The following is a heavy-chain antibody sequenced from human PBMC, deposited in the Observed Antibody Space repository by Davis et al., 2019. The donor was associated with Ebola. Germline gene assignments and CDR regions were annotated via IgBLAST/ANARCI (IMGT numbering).Heavy chain of an antibody. J-gene: IGHJ5*02. D-gene: IGHD1-26*01. CDR3: ARDSFSAEWELLGYNWFDP. Sequence: GESLKISCAASGFTFSSYSMNWVRQAPGKGLEWVSSISSSSSYIYYADSVKGRFTISRDNAKNSLYLQMNSLRAEDTAVYYCARDSFSAEWELLGYNWFDPWGQGTLVTVSS. CDR1: GFTFSSYS. V-gene: IGHV3-21*01. CDR2: ISSSSSYI.